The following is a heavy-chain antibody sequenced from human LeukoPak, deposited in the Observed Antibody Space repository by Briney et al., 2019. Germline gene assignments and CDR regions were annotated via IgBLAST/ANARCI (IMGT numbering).Heavy chain of an antibody. Sequence: QPGGSLRLSCAASGFTFSSYAMSWVRQAPGKGLEWVANIKQDGSEKYYVDSVKGRFTISRDNAKNSLYLQMNSLRAEDTAVYYCARYVIGSGWIKRRYYFDYWGQGTLVTVSS. CDR1: GFTFSSYA. CDR2: IKQDGSEK. J-gene: IGHJ4*02. CDR3: ARYVIGSGWIKRRYYFDY. V-gene: IGHV3-7*01. D-gene: IGHD6-19*01.